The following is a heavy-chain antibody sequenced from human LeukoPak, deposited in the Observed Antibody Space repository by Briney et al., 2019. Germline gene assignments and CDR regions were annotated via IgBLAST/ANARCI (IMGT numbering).Heavy chain of an antibody. Sequence: KVSCKASGYTFTSYGISWVRQAPGQGLEWMGWISAYNGNANYAQKLQGRVTMATDTSTSTAYMELRSLRSDDTAVYYCARIASYYYYYYMDVWGKGTTVTISS. V-gene: IGHV1-18*01. CDR1: GYTFTSYG. CDR2: ISAYNGNA. D-gene: IGHD6-13*01. CDR3: ARIASYYYYYYMDV. J-gene: IGHJ6*03.